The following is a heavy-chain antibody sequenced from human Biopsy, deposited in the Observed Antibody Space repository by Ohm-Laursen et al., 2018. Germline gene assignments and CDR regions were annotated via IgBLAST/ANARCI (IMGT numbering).Heavy chain of an antibody. CDR1: GGSVSSGGFY. V-gene: IGHV4-31*01. CDR2: IYYSGTT. J-gene: IGHJ2*01. Sequence: SQTLSFTWPVSGGSVSSGGFYWSWIRQHPGKGLEWIGYIYYSGTTYYNPSLKSLVTISVDTSKNQFSLKLNSVTAADTAVYYCARRPYGGTRYWYFDLWGRGTLVTVSS. CDR3: ARRPYGGTRYWYFDL. D-gene: IGHD4-23*01.